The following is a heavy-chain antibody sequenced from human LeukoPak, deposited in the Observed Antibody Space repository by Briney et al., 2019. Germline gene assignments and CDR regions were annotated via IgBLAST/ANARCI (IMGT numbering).Heavy chain of an antibody. CDR1: GFTFSDYY. CDR3: ASTPAYYYYGMDV. D-gene: IGHD2-15*01. J-gene: IGHJ6*02. V-gene: IGHV3-11*01. CDR2: ISSSGSTI. Sequence: PGGSLRLSCAASGFTFSDYYMSWIRQAPGKGLEWVSYISSSGSTIYYADSVKGRFTISRDNAKNSLYLQMNSLRAEDTAVYYCASTPAYYYYGMDVWGQGTTVTVSS.